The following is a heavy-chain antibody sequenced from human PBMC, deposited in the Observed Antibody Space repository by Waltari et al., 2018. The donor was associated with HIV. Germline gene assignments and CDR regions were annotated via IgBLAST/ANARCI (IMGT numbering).Heavy chain of an antibody. Sequence: EVQLVESGGGLVKPGGSLRLSCAASGFTFSSYSMNWVRQAPGKGLEWVSSISSSSSYIYYADSVKGRFTISRDNAKNSLYLQMNSLRAEDTAVYYCASSVGYSYGLRVDYWGQGTLVTVSS. CDR1: GFTFSSYS. D-gene: IGHD5-18*01. CDR2: ISSSSSYI. J-gene: IGHJ4*02. CDR3: ASSVGYSYGLRVDY. V-gene: IGHV3-21*01.